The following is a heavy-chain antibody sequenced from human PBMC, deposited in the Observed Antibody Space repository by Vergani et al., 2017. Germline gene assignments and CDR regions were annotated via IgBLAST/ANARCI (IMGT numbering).Heavy chain of an antibody. CDR3: ARDSRYCSSTSCYVGRDWFDP. Sequence: QVQLVQSGAEVKKPGASVKVSCKASGYTFTSYYMHWVRQAPGQGLKWMGIINPSGGSTSYAQKFQGRVTMTRDTSTSTVYMELSSLRSEDTAVYYCARDSRYCSSTSCYVGRDWFDPWGQGTLVTVSS. V-gene: IGHV1-46*01. CDR2: INPSGGST. D-gene: IGHD2-2*01. J-gene: IGHJ5*02. CDR1: GYTFTSYY.